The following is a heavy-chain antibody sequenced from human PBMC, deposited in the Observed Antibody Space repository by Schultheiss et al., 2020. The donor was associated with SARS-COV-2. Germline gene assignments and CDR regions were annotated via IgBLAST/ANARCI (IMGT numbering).Heavy chain of an antibody. Sequence: GGSLRLSCAASGFTFSSYSMNWVRQAPGKGLEWVSSISSSSSTIYYADSVKGRFTISRDNAKNSLYLQMNSLRAEDTAVYYCAREGPDYGDYFSFGMDVWGQGTAVTVSS. CDR3: AREGPDYGDYFSFGMDV. CDR2: ISSSSSTI. V-gene: IGHV3-48*04. J-gene: IGHJ6*02. CDR1: GFTFSSYS. D-gene: IGHD4-17*01.